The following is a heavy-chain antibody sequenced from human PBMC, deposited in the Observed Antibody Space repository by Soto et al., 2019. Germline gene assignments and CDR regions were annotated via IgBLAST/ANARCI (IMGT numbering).Heavy chain of an antibody. CDR2: ISGSGGST. J-gene: IGHJ4*02. CDR3: AKDRRYDYIWGSYVGGY. CDR1: GFTFSSYA. D-gene: IGHD3-16*01. V-gene: IGHV3-23*01. Sequence: EVQLLESGGGLVQPGGSLRLSCAASGFTFSSYAMSWVRQAPGKGLEWVSAISGSGGSTYYADSVKGRFTISRDNSKNTLYLQMNSLRAEDTAVYYCAKDRRYDYIWGSYVGGYWGQGTLVTVSS.